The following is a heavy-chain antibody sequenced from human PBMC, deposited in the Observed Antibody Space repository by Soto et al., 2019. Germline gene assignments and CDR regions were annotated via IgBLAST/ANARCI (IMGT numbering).Heavy chain of an antibody. CDR3: ARDFPKQQLSYYYYYMDV. V-gene: IGHV1-18*01. D-gene: IGHD6-13*01. CDR2: ISAYNGNT. Sequence: GASVKVSCKASGYTFTSYGISWVRQAPGQGLEWMGWISAYNGNTNYAQKLQGRVTMTTDTSTSTAYMELRSLRSDGTAVYYCARDFPKQQLSYYYYYMDVWGKGTTVTVSS. J-gene: IGHJ6*03. CDR1: GYTFTSYG.